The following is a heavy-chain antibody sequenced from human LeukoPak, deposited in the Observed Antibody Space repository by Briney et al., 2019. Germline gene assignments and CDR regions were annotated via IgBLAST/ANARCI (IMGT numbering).Heavy chain of an antibody. D-gene: IGHD6-6*01. CDR1: GFTFSSYA. CDR3: ASLYSSSWGYFDY. J-gene: IGHJ4*02. V-gene: IGHV3-30-3*01. CDR2: ISYDGSNK. Sequence: PGGSLRLSCAASGFTFSSYAMHWVRQAPGKGLEWVAVISYDGSNKYYADSVKGRFTISRDNSKNTLYLQMNSLRAEDTAVYYCASLYSSSWGYFDYWGQGTLVTVSS.